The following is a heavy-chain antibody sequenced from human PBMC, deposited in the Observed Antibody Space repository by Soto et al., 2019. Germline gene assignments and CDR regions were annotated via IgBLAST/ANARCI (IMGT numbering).Heavy chain of an antibody. Sequence: PGESLKISCKGSGYSFTNYWIGWVRQMPGKGLEWMGIVYPGVSNTRYSPSFQGQVTISADKSIKTTYLQWSSLKASDTAIYFCASSVLVTSTMNYFDLWGQGTLVTVSS. D-gene: IGHD2-8*02. CDR1: GYSFTNYW. CDR3: ASSVLVTSTMNYFDL. CDR2: VYPGVSNT. J-gene: IGHJ4*02. V-gene: IGHV5-51*01.